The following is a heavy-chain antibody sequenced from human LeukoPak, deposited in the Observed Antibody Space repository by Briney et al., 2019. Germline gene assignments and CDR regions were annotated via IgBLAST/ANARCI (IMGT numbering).Heavy chain of an antibody. CDR3: ARISTCSGGSCYFDY. Sequence: SSETLSLTCTVSGGSISSSSYYWSWIRQPPGKGLEWIGEINHSGSTNYNPSLKSRVTISVDTSKNQFSLKLSSVTAADTAVYYCARISTCSGGSCYFDYWGQGTLVTVSS. V-gene: IGHV4-39*07. CDR1: GGSISSSSYY. J-gene: IGHJ4*02. D-gene: IGHD2-15*01. CDR2: INHSGST.